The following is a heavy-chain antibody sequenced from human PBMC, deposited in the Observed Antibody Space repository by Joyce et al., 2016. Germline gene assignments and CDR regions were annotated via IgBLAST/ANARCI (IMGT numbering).Heavy chain of an antibody. D-gene: IGHD3-3*01. V-gene: IGHV1-69*01. CDR1: GDIFNAYG. CDR2: IVPMSATT. J-gene: IGHJ4*02. Sequence: QVQLEQSGAEVKKPGSSVKVSCKTSGDIFNAYGINWVRQAPGQGLEWLGGIVPMSATTDYAQKFRGRLTISATEPTSTVYMELSSLRSDDTGTYYCARGRGDDFWSGYYGSIDYWGQGTLVSVSS. CDR3: ARGRGDDFWSGYYGSIDY.